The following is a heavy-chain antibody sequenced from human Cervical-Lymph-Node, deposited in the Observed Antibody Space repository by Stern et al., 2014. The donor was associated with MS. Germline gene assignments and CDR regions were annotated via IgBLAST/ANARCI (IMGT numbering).Heavy chain of an antibody. CDR3: ARGLGGMTIGY. J-gene: IGHJ4*02. CDR2: INPSGGTT. D-gene: IGHD3-10*01. V-gene: IGHV1-46*01. Sequence: QVQLGQSGAEVKKPGASVKLSCKASGYTFTSYYMHWVRQAPGQGLEWMGVINPSGGTTTYAQQFQGRVTMTWDTSTSTVYMELSSLRSEDTAVFYCARGLGGMTIGYWGQGTLVTVSS. CDR1: GYTFTSYY.